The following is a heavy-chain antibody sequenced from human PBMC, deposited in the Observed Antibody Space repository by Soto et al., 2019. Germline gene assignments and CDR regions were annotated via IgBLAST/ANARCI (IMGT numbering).Heavy chain of an antibody. CDR2: ISWNSGSI. Sequence: EVDLVESGGGLAQPGRSLRLSCVASGFTFDDHGMHWVRQIPGRGLEWVSRISWNSGSIGYAESVKGRFTIFRDNAKNSLYLEMNSLRQEDTALYYCVRDTSSGWHLKDHWGQGVQVSVSS. J-gene: IGHJ4*02. D-gene: IGHD3-9*01. CDR1: GFTFDDHG. V-gene: IGHV3-9*01. CDR3: VRDTSSGWHLKDH.